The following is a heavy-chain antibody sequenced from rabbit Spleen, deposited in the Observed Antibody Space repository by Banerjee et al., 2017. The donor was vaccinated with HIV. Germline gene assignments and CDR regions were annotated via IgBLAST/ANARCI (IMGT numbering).Heavy chain of an antibody. CDR3: ARDTSSSFSSYGMDL. Sequence: QSLQESGGDLVKPGASLTLTCTASGVSFSNNHYMCWVRQAPGKGLEWIACIEGGSSTFSYFASWAKGRFTISKTSSTTVTLQMTSLTAADTATYFCARDTSSSFSSYGMDLWGPGTLVTVS. CDR2: IEGGSSTFS. V-gene: IGHV1S40*01. J-gene: IGHJ6*01. D-gene: IGHD1-1*01. CDR1: GVSFSNNHY.